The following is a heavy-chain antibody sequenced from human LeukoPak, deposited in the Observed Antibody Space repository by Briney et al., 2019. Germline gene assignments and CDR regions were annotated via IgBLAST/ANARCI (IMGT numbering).Heavy chain of an antibody. D-gene: IGHD6-13*01. Sequence: GGSLRLSCAASGFSFSSYNMNWVRQAPGKGLEGVSSISSSSSYIYYADSVKGRFTISRDNAKNSLYLQMNSLRAEDTAVYYCARVEYSSSPTPFDYWGQGTLVIVSS. V-gene: IGHV3-21*01. CDR1: GFSFSSYN. CDR2: ISSSSSYI. J-gene: IGHJ4*02. CDR3: ARVEYSSSPTPFDY.